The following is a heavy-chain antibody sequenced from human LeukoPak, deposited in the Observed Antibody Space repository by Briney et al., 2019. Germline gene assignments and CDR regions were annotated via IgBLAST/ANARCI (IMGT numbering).Heavy chain of an antibody. Sequence: ASVKVSCKASGYTFTSYGISWVRQAPGQGLEWMGWISAYNGNTNYAQKLQGRVTMTTDTSTSTAYMELRSLRSDDTAVYYCARDEGIVETARRYYYYGMDVWGQGTTVTVSS. CDR1: GYTFTSYG. V-gene: IGHV1-18*01. CDR2: ISAYNGNT. D-gene: IGHD3-10*01. CDR3: ARDEGIVETARRYYYYGMDV. J-gene: IGHJ6*02.